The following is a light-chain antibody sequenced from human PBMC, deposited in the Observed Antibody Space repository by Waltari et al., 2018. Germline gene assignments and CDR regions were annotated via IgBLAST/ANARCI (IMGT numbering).Light chain of an antibody. J-gene: IGLJ2*01. V-gene: IGLV3-27*01. Sequence: SYELTQPSSVSVSPGQTAKITCSGDIVTKKYVRWFQQKPGRAPVLVIYKYTDRPSGSPERFAGSSAGTTVTLTISGAQGEDEAEYYCNCATDDNVRIFGGGTRLTVL. CDR1: IVTKKY. CDR2: KYT. CDR3: NCATDDNVRI.